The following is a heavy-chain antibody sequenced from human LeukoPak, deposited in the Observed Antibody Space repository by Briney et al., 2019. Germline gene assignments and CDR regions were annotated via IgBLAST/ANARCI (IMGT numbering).Heavy chain of an antibody. J-gene: IGHJ4*02. Sequence: TGGSLRLSCAASGFTFSNFAMTWVRLAPGRGLEWVSTVSGSGDSTHFADSVKGRFTISRDNSKYTLYLQMNRLRVEDTALYYCAKGSVDTSYIDYWGQGTLVTVSS. CDR1: GFTFSNFA. D-gene: IGHD3-10*01. CDR2: VSGSGDST. V-gene: IGHV3-23*01. CDR3: AKGSVDTSYIDY.